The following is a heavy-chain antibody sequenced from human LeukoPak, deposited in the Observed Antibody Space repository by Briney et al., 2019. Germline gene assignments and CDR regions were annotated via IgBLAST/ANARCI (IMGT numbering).Heavy chain of an antibody. V-gene: IGHV3-48*02. D-gene: IGHD3-9*01. J-gene: IGHJ4*02. Sequence: PGGSLRLSCAASGFTLTGYTMTWVRQAPGKGLDWISSISTSSTRYYADSVKGRFTVSTDNAKNSLSLQMNSLRDEDTAVYYCAGGLLRYSDYWGWGTLVTVSS. CDR3: AGGLLRYSDY. CDR1: GFTLTGYT. CDR2: ISTSSTR.